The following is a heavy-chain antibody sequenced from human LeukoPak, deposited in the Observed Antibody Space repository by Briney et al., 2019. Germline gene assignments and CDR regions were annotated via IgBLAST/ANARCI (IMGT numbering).Heavy chain of an antibody. J-gene: IGHJ4*02. CDR1: GGSIHSY. V-gene: IGHV4-4*07. D-gene: IGHD6-13*01. CDR2: IYTSGST. Sequence: SETLSLTCTVSGGSIHSYWSWIRQPAGKGLEWIGRIYTSGSTNYNPSLKSRVTISVDTSKNQFSLKLSSVTAADTAVYYCARSAPSSSSWYPIFDYWGQGTLVTVSS. CDR3: ARSAPSSSSWYPIFDY.